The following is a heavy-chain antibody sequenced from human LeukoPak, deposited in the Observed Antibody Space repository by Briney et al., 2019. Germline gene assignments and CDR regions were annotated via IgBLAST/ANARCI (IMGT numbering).Heavy chain of an antibody. CDR2: INYSGNT. CDR3: ARHRPGERRFDP. J-gene: IGHJ5*02. Sequence: SETLSLTCTVSGGSINSDYWSWIRQPPGKGLEWIGYINYSGNTNSNPSLKSRVTISVDTSKNQFSLKLSSVTAADTAVYFCARHRPGERRFDPWGQGALVTVSS. V-gene: IGHV4-59*08. D-gene: IGHD3-16*01. CDR1: GGSINSDY.